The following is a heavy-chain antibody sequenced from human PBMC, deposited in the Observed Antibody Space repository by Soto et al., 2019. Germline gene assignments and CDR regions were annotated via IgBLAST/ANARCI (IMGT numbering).Heavy chain of an antibody. CDR1: GFTFNNYA. Sequence: GGSLRLSCAASGFTFNNYAMHWVRQGPGKGLEWVAVISYDGSNKYYGASVKGRFTISRDSSKNTLYVQMNSLRAEDTAVYYCARESGAFSYYHYGMDVWGQGTTVTVSS. CDR3: ARESGAFSYYHYGMDV. CDR2: ISYDGSNK. D-gene: IGHD3-16*02. J-gene: IGHJ6*02. V-gene: IGHV3-30-3*01.